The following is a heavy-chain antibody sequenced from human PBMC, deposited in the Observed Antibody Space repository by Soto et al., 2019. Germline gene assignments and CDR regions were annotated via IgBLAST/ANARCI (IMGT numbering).Heavy chain of an antibody. J-gene: IGHJ4*02. Sequence: SETLSLTCTVSGGSISSGDYYWSWIRQPPGKGLEWIGYIYYSGSTYYNPSLKSRVTISVDTSKNQFSLKLSSVTAADTAVYYCARERDGYNLVNDYWGQGNLVTVSS. CDR3: ARERDGYNLVNDY. CDR2: IYYSGST. CDR1: GGSISSGDYY. D-gene: IGHD5-12*01. V-gene: IGHV4-30-4*01.